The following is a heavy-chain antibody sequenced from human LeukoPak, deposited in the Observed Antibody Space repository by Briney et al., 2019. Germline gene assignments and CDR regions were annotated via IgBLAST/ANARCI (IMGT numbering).Heavy chain of an antibody. Sequence: ASVKVSCKASGYTFTSYGISWVRQAPGQGLEWMGGIIPIFGTANYAQKFQGRVTITADKSTSTAYMELSSLRSEDTAVYYCAPHTRDSSSWGPFDPWGQGTLVTVSS. J-gene: IGHJ5*02. D-gene: IGHD6-13*01. CDR3: APHTRDSSSWGPFDP. CDR2: IIPIFGTA. CDR1: GYTFTSYG. V-gene: IGHV1-69*06.